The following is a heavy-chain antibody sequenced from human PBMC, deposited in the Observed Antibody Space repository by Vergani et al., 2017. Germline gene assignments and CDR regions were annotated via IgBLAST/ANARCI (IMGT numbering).Heavy chain of an antibody. J-gene: IGHJ6*02. Sequence: QVQLVQSGAEVKKPGASVKVSCKASGYTFTSYGISWVRQAPGQGLEWMGWISAYNGNTNYAQKLQGRVTMTTDTSTSTAYMELRSLRSDDTAVYYCARDHVEGAYFYDSSSYYLYYYYGMDVWGQGTTVTVSS. V-gene: IGHV1-18*01. CDR2: ISAYNGNT. CDR1: GYTFTSYG. D-gene: IGHD3-22*01. CDR3: ARDHVEGAYFYDSSSYYLYYYYGMDV.